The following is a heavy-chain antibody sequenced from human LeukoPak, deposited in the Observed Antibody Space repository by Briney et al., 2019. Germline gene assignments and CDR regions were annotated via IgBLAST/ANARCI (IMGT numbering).Heavy chain of an antibody. CDR2: ISSSSSTI. V-gene: IGHV3-48*01. J-gene: IGHJ4*02. CDR1: GFTFSSYS. D-gene: IGHD5-18*01. Sequence: PGGSLRLSCAASGFTFSSYSVNWVRQAPGKGLEWVSYISSSSSTIYYADSVKGRFTISRDNAKNSLYLQMNSLRAEDTAVYYCARGMVTKDYYFDYWGQGTLVTVSS. CDR3: ARGMVTKDYYFDY.